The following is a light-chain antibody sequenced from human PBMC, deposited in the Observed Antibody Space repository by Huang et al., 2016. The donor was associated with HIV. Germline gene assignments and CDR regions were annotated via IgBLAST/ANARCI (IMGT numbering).Light chain of an antibody. CDR3: QQYGTSPRT. CDR2: NAF. Sequence: EIVLTQSPGTLSLSPGERATLSCRASQTVSSSNLAWFQQKAGQAPRLLIYNAFRRATVIPERFSGSGSGTDFTLTISRLEPEDFAVYYCQQYGTSPRTFGQGTKLDIK. V-gene: IGKV3-20*01. J-gene: IGKJ1*01. CDR1: QTVSSSN.